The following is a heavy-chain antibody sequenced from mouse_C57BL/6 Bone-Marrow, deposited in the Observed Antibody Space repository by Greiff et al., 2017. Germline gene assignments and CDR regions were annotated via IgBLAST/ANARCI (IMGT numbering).Heavy chain of an antibody. CDR1: GFTFSDYY. J-gene: IGHJ2*01. CDR2: ISNGGGST. V-gene: IGHV5-12*01. Sequence: EVMLVESGGGLVQPGGSLKLSCAASGFTFSDYYMYWVRQTPEKRLEWVAYISNGGGSTYYPDTVKGRFTISRDNAKNTLYLQMSRLKSEDTAMYYCARHYYGLDYWGQGTTLTVSS. D-gene: IGHD1-1*01. CDR3: ARHYYGLDY.